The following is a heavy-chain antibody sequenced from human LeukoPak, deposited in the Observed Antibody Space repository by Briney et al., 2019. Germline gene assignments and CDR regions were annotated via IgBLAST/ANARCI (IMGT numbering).Heavy chain of an antibody. CDR3: ARGGASGWFYAFDI. D-gene: IGHD2-15*01. Sequence: SVKVSFKASGGTFSSYAISWVRQAPGQGLEWMGGIIPIFGTATYAQKFQGRVTITADESTSTAYMELSSLRSEDTAVYYCARGGASGWFYAFDIWGQGTMVTVSS. CDR1: GGTFSSYA. CDR2: IIPIFGTA. V-gene: IGHV1-69*13. J-gene: IGHJ3*02.